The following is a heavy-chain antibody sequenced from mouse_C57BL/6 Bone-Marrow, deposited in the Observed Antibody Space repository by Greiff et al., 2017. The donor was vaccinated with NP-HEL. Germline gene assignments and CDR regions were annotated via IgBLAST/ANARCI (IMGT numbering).Heavy chain of an antibody. Sequence: EVKLVESGGGLVQPGGSMKLSCVASGFTFSNYWMNWVRQSPEKGLEWVAQIRLKSDNYATHYAESVKGRFTISRDDSKSSVYLQMNNLRAEDTGIYYCPIYYYGSSTSYWYFDVWGTGTTVTVSS. J-gene: IGHJ1*03. CDR2: IRLKSDNYAT. CDR1: GFTFSNYW. V-gene: IGHV6-3*01. D-gene: IGHD1-1*01. CDR3: PIYYYGSSTSYWYFDV.